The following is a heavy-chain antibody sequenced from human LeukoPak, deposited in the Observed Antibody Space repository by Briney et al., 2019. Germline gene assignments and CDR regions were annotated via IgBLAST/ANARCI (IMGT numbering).Heavy chain of an antibody. Sequence: GGSLRLSCAASGFTVSSNYMSWVRQAPGKGLEWVSVIYSGGSTYYADSVKGRFTISRDNSENTLYLHMNSLRAEDTAVYYCARATFWSGYQRDSWYMDVWGKGTTVTVSS. V-gene: IGHV3-66*02. J-gene: IGHJ6*03. CDR2: IYSGGST. CDR3: ARATFWSGYQRDSWYMDV. D-gene: IGHD3-3*01. CDR1: GFTVSSNY.